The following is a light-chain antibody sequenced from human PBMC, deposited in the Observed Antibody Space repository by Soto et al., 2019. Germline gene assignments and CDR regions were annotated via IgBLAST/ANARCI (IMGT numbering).Light chain of an antibody. CDR1: QYVSNK. CDR3: QQRLNWPPG. Sequence: EIVMTQSPATVSVSPGETATLSCRASQYVSNKVAWYQQRPGQAPRLLIYDASNRATGVPARFSGSRSGTDSTLTISDLEPADFGLYYCQQRLNWPPGFGQGTKVDIK. J-gene: IGKJ1*01. V-gene: IGKV3-11*01. CDR2: DAS.